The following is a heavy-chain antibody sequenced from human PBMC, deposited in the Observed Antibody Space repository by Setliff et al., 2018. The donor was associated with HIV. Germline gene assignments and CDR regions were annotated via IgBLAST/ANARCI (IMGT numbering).Heavy chain of an antibody. CDR1: GFTFGNYW. D-gene: IGHD2-15*01. V-gene: IGHV3-7*01. J-gene: IGHJ3*02. Sequence: GGSLRLSCGASGFTFGNYWMNWVRRPPGKGLEWVANIKQDGSDKYYVDSVKGRFTISRDNAKSTVYLQMGSLSADDTAVYYCARGGFNHAFDIWGQGTMVTVSS. CDR2: IKQDGSDK. CDR3: ARGGFNHAFDI.